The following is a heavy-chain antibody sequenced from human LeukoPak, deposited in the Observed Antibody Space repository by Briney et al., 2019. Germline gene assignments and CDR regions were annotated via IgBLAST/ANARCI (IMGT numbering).Heavy chain of an antibody. CDR2: IHYISDGP. J-gene: IGHJ5*02. V-gene: IGHV3-23*01. CDR3: ARCVTGWPNWFAP. CDR1: GFTFSTYW. Sequence: GGSLRLSCAGSGFTFSTYWMSWVRQAPGKGLEWVASIHYISDGPYYADSVEGRFTISRDDSKNTVYLQMNSLRVEDTAIYYCARCVTGWPNWFAPWGQGTLVTVSS. D-gene: IGHD6-19*01.